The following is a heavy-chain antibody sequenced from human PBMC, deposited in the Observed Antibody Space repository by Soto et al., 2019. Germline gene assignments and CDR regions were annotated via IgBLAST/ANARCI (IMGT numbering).Heavy chain of an antibody. J-gene: IGHJ6*03. CDR3: ARIFSNCYSYMDV. Sequence: SGPTLVNPTETLTLTCTVSGFSLSNARMGVSWIRQPPGKALEWLAHIFSNDEKSYSTSLKSRLTISKDTSKSQVVLTMTNMDPVDTATYYCARIFSNCYSYMDVWGKGTTVTVSS. CDR1: GFSLSNARMG. V-gene: IGHV2-26*01. CDR2: IFSNDEK.